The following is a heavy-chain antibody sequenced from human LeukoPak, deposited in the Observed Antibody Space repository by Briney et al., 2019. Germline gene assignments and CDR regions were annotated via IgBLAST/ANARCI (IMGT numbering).Heavy chain of an antibody. J-gene: IGHJ5*02. Sequence: KASETLSLTCTVSGGSISSYYWSWIRQPPGKGLELIGYIYYSGSTNYNPSLKSRVTISVHTSKNQFSLKLSSVTAADSAVYYCARGNSMTTIDPWGQGTLVTVSS. CDR1: GGSISSYY. CDR2: IYYSGST. V-gene: IGHV4-59*01. D-gene: IGHD4-11*01. CDR3: ARGNSMTTIDP.